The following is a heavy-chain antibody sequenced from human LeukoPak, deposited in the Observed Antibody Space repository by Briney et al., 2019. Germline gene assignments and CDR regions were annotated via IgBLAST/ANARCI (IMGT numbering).Heavy chain of an antibody. CDR1: GFTFDDYA. CDR3: AKAAYYDFWSGYMDV. D-gene: IGHD3-3*01. J-gene: IGHJ6*04. V-gene: IGHV3-9*03. CDR2: ISWNSGSI. Sequence: GGSLRLSCAASGFTFDDYAMHWVRQAPGKGLEWVSVISWNSGSIGYADSVKGRFTISRDNAKNSLYLQMNSLRAEDMALYYCAKAAYYDFWSGYMDVWGKGNPVTVSS.